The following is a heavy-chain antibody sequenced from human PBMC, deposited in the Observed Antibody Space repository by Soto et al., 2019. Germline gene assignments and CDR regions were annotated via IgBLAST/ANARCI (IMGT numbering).Heavy chain of an antibody. CDR3: ARRIAAGRTAWNWFDP. J-gene: IGHJ5*02. Sequence: SETLSLTCAVYGGSFSGYYWSWIRQPPGKGLEWIGEINHSGSTNYNPSLKSRVTISVDTSKNQFSLKLSSVTAADTAVYYCARRIAAGRTAWNWFDPWGQGTLVTVSS. CDR2: INHSGST. CDR1: GGSFSGYY. V-gene: IGHV4-34*01. D-gene: IGHD6-13*01.